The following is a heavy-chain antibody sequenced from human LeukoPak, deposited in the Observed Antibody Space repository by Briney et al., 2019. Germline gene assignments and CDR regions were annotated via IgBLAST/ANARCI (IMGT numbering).Heavy chain of an antibody. CDR3: AELGITMIGGA. Sequence: GSLRLSCAASGFTFSSYEMNWVRQAPGKGLEWVSYISSSGSTIYYADSVKGRFTISRDNAKNSLYLQMNSLRAEDTAVYYCAELGITMIGGAWGKGTTVTISS. D-gene: IGHD3-10*02. CDR2: ISSSGSTI. CDR1: GFTFSSYE. V-gene: IGHV3-48*03. J-gene: IGHJ6*04.